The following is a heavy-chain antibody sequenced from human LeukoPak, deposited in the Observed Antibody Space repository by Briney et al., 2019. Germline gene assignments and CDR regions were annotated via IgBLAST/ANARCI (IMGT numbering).Heavy chain of an antibody. V-gene: IGHV1-2*02. CDR1: GYTFTGQY. CDR3: ARVVTTTWNSYTGWFDP. J-gene: IGHJ5*02. CDR2: INPNSGGT. Sequence: GASVKVSCKASGYTFTGQYIHWVRQAPGQGLEWMGWINPNSGGTNYAQKFQGRVTMTRDTSITTTYMELSRPRSDDTAVYYCARVVTTTWNSYTGWFDPWGQGTLVTVSS. D-gene: IGHD4-11*01.